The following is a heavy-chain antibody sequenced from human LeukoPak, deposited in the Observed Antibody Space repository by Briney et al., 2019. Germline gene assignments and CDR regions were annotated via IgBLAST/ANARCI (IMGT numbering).Heavy chain of an antibody. CDR3: ARHGYTASHYFLDY. CDR2: IYTTGNT. CDR1: SVSINSYY. J-gene: IGHJ4*02. V-gene: IGHV4-4*07. Sequence: SETLSLTCTVSSVSINSYYWGWVREPAGGGREWGVRIYTTGNTHYNPSLKSRLTMSIDTSRRQFSLNLTSVTAAHTAIYYCARHGYTASHYFLDYWSQGTLVTVSS. D-gene: IGHD3-16*01.